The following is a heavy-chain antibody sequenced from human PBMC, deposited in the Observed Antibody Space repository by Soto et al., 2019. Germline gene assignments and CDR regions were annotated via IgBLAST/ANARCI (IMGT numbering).Heavy chain of an antibody. J-gene: IGHJ3*02. V-gene: IGHV3-21*01. CDR1: GLTFSSYG. CDR3: ASHPYYYDSSGYYPDAFDI. Sequence: GTLRLSWAVAGLTFSSYGMPWVRQAPEKGLEWVSSISSSSSYIYYADSVKGRFTISRDNAKNSLYLQMNSLRAEDTAVYYCASHPYYYDSSGYYPDAFDIWGQGTMVTGSS. D-gene: IGHD3-22*01. CDR2: ISSSSSYI.